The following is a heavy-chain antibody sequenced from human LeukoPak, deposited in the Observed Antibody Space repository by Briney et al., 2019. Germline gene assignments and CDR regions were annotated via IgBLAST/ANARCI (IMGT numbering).Heavy chain of an antibody. V-gene: IGHV4-39*07. D-gene: IGHD1-26*01. CDR2: IYYSGST. Sequence: SETLSLTCTVSGGTIISSSYYWGWIRQPPGEGLQWIGTIYYSGSTYYNPSLKSRVTISVDTSKNQFSLKLSSVTAADTAVYYCASCPVGATDYSGQGTLVTVSS. CDR1: GGTIISSSYY. J-gene: IGHJ4*02. CDR3: ASCPVGATDY.